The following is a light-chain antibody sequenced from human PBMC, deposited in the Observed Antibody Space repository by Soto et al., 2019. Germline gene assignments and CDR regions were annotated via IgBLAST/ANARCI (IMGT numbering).Light chain of an antibody. CDR3: LLSYSAIGV. J-gene: IGLJ2*01. Sequence: QAVVTQEPSLTVSPGGTVTLTCGSSTGAVTSGHYPYWFQQRPGQAPRTLIFDTSNKHSYTPARFSGSLLGGKAALTLSGAQPKDEADYYCLLSYSAIGVFGGGTKLTVL. CDR2: DTS. CDR1: TGAVTSGHY. V-gene: IGLV7-46*01.